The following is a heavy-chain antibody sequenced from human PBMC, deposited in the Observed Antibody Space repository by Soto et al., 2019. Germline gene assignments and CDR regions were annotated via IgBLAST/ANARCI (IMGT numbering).Heavy chain of an antibody. CDR2: ISAYNGNT. CDR1: GYTFTSYG. V-gene: IGHV1-18*01. J-gene: IGHJ4*02. D-gene: IGHD1-20*01. Sequence: GASVKVSCKTSGYTFTSYGISWVRQAPGQGLEWMGWISAYNGNTNYAQKLQGRVTMTTDTTTSTDYMELRSLRSDDTAVYYCAKDLSYNTPYDFDYWGRGTVLTVSS. CDR3: AKDLSYNTPYDFDY.